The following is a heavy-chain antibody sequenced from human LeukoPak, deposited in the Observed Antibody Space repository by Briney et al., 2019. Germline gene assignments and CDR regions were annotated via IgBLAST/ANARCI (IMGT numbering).Heavy chain of an antibody. D-gene: IGHD3-10*01. Sequence: ASVKVSCKASGYTFSDYDINWVRQAAGQGLEWMGRMKPKSGTTAYSQKFQGRVTMTRDTSTSTAYMELSSLRSDDTAVYFCARGHGSAFDPWGQGTPVTVSS. CDR3: ARGHGSAFDP. V-gene: IGHV1-8*01. CDR1: GYTFSDYD. J-gene: IGHJ5*02. CDR2: MKPKSGTT.